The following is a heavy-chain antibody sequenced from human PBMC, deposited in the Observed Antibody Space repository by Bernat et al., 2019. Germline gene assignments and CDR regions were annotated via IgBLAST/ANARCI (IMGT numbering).Heavy chain of an antibody. CDR3: ARDGGISSSWPRYSDY. J-gene: IGHJ4*02. V-gene: IGHV3-33*01. CDR1: GFTFSNYG. D-gene: IGHD6-13*01. CDR2: IWYDGSNK. Sequence: QVQLVESGGGVVQPGRSLRLSCAASGFTFSNYGMHWVRQAPGKGLEWVAVIWYDGSNKYYAESVKGRFTISRDNSKNTLYLQMNSLRAEDTAVYYCARDGGISSSWPRYSDYWGQGTLVTVSS.